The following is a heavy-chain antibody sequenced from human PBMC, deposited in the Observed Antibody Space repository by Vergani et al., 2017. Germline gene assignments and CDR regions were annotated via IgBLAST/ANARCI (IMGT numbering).Heavy chain of an antibody. CDR3: LKDHPVFDE. Sequence: QVQLVESGGGVVQPGESLRLSCPASGFLFSTYGMHWVRQAPGKGREWVAFKQKDGIDKFYADSVRGRFTISRDISMNTLYLEMNSLSAEDTALYHCLKDHPVFDEWGRGTLVSVS. CDR2: KQKDGIDK. CDR1: GFLFSTYG. J-gene: IGHJ4*02. V-gene: IGHV3-30*02.